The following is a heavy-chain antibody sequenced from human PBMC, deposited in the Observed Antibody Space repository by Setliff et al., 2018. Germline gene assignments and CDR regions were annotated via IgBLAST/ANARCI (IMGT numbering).Heavy chain of an antibody. CDR2: ISSSGSTI. CDR3: AKASDSSGYYGFDI. V-gene: IGHV3-48*04. D-gene: IGHD3-22*01. J-gene: IGHJ3*02. Sequence: GGSLRLSCAASGFTFSSYSMNWVRQAPGKGLEWVSYISSSGSTIYYADSVKGRFTISRDNAKNSLYLQMNSLRAEDTAVYYCAKASDSSGYYGFDIWGQGTMVTVSS. CDR1: GFTFSSYS.